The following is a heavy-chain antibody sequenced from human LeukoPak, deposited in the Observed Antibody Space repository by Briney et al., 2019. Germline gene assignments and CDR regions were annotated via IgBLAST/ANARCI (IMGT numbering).Heavy chain of an antibody. J-gene: IGHJ5*02. D-gene: IGHD3-16*01. CDR3: ARDRGGGWFDP. CDR1: GGSISSYY. V-gene: IGHV4-59*01. CDR2: IYYSGST. Sequence: SETLSLTCTVSGGSISSYYWSWIRQPPGKGLEWIGYIYYSGSTNYNPSLKSRATISVDTSKNQFSLKLSSVTAADTAVYYCARDRGGGWFDPWGQGTLVTVSS.